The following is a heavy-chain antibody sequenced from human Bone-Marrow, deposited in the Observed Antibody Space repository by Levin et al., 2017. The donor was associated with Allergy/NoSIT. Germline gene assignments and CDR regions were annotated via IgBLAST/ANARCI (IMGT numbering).Heavy chain of an antibody. CDR1: GGSISSGGYY. CDR2: IYYSGST. D-gene: IGHD2-21*02. J-gene: IGHJ1*01. Sequence: PSETLSLTCTVSGGSISSGGYYWSWIRQHPGKGLEWIGYIYYSGSTYYNPSLKSRVTISVDTSKNQFSLKLSSVTAADTAVYYCADYCGGDCYPPAEYFQHWGQGTLVTVSS. CDR3: ADYCGGDCYPPAEYFQH. V-gene: IGHV4-31*03.